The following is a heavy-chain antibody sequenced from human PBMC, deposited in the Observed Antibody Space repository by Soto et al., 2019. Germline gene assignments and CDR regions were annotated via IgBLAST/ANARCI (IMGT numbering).Heavy chain of an antibody. CDR2: IKEDGSVT. CDR3: GTDQWGGAFDL. D-gene: IGHD3-10*01. CDR1: DFTISPYW. Sequence: VGSLRLSCATSDFTISPYWMTWVRQTPGQGLEFVANIKEDGSVTNYVDSVKGRFTISRDNAKNSLYLQMNSLRAEDTAVYYCGTDQWGGAFDLWGRGTTVTVS. J-gene: IGHJ3*01. V-gene: IGHV3-7*01.